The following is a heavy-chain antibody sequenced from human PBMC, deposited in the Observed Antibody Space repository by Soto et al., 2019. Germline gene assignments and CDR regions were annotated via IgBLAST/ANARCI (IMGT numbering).Heavy chain of an antibody. CDR1: GGSISSYY. D-gene: IGHD6-25*01. Sequence: SETLSLTCTVSGGSISSYYWSWIRQPPGKGLEWIGYIYYSGSTNYNPSLKSRVTISVDASKNQFSLKLSSVTAADTAVYYCARDFRDGYISLFDYWGQGTLVTVSS. J-gene: IGHJ4*02. V-gene: IGHV4-59*01. CDR3: ARDFRDGYISLFDY. CDR2: IYYSGST.